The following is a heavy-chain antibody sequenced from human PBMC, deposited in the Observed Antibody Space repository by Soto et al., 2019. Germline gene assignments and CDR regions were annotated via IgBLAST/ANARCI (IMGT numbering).Heavy chain of an antibody. J-gene: IGHJ6*02. V-gene: IGHV1-18*04. D-gene: IGHD1-7*01. CDR1: GYTFTSYG. CDR3: ATTDRGGVTGTTYYYYYGMDV. Sequence: VTSVKVSCKASGYTFTSYGISWVRQAPGQGLEWMGWISAYNGNTNYAQKLQGRVTMTTDTSTSTAYMELRSLRSDDTAVYYCATTDRGGVTGTTYYYYYGMDVWGQGNTVTVCS. CDR2: ISAYNGNT.